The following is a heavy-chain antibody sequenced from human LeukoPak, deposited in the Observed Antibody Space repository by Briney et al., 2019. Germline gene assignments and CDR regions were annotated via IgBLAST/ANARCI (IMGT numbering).Heavy chain of an antibody. CDR1: GGSISSYY. J-gene: IGHJ4*02. CDR3: AETRSGSYFED. V-gene: IGHV4-59*01. CDR2: IYYSGST. D-gene: IGHD1-26*01. Sequence: SETLSLTCTVSGGSISSYYWSWVRQPPGKGLEWIGYIYYSGSTNYNPSLKSRVTISVDTSKNQFSLKLSSVTAADTAVYYCAETRSGSYFEDWGQGTLVTVSS.